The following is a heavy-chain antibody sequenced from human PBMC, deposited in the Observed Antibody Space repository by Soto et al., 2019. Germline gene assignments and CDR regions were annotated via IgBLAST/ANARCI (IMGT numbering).Heavy chain of an antibody. CDR2: ISYDGSNK. D-gene: IGHD6-25*01. Sequence: QVQLVESGGGVVQPGRSLRLSCAASGFTFSSYGMHWVRQAPGKGLEWVAVISYDGSNKYYVDAVKGRFTITRDNSKNTLYLQMNRLRAEDTAVYYCAKARRPNYYYGMDFWGQGTTVTVSS. J-gene: IGHJ6*02. CDR3: AKARRPNYYYGMDF. V-gene: IGHV3-30*18. CDR1: GFTFSSYG.